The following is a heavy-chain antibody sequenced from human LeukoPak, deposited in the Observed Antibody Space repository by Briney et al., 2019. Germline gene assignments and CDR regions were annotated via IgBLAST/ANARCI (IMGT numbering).Heavy chain of an antibody. V-gene: IGHV4-4*07. J-gene: IGHJ4*02. D-gene: IGHD3-22*01. CDR2: IYTSGST. CDR3: ARERTLFPGDSSDYFDY. Sequence: SETLSLTCTVSGGSISSYYWSWIRQPAGKGLEWIGRIYTSGSTNYNPSLKSRVTMSVDTSKNQFSLKLSSVTAADTAVYYCARERTLFPGDSSDYFDYWGQGTLVTVSS. CDR1: GGSISSYY.